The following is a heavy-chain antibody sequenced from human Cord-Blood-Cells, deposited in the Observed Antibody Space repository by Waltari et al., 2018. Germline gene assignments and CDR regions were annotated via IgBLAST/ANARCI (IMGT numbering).Heavy chain of an antibody. CDR3: AKDTVTAFDI. V-gene: IGHV3-23*01. CDR1: GFAFRWYA. Sequence: EVQLLVSGGGLVQPGGSRRRSCAASGFAFRWYAMRWVRQAPGKGLEWVSAISGSGGSTYYADSVKGRFTISRDNSKNTLYLQMNSLRAEDTAVYYCAKDTVTAFDIWGQGTMVTVSS. J-gene: IGHJ3*02. D-gene: IGHD4-4*01. CDR2: ISGSGGST.